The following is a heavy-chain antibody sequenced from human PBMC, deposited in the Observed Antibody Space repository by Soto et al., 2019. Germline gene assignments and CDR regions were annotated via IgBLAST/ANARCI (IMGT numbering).Heavy chain of an antibody. CDR3: VRVVAIPGSPDN. CDR2: IVPIVDTA. Sequence: QVQLVQSGAEVRQPASSVKVSCKTSGGTFSSYAISWVRQAPGQGLEWMGGIVPIVDTATYAQKFQGRVTITADESTITVYMELISLRSDDTAVYYCVRVVAIPGSPDNWGQGTLVTVSS. D-gene: IGHD2-15*01. J-gene: IGHJ4*02. CDR1: GGTFSSYA. V-gene: IGHV1-69*12.